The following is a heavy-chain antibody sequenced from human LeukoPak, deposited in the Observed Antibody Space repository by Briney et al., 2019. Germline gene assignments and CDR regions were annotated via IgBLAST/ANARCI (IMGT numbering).Heavy chain of an antibody. CDR3: ARPRNRYCTNGVCYTGYYYGMDV. J-gene: IGHJ6*02. Sequence: PSETLSLTCAVYGGSFSGYYWSWIRQPPGKGLEWIGEINHSGSTNYNPSLKSRVTISVDTSKNQFSLKLSSVIAADTAVYYCARPRNRYCTNGVCYTGYYYGMDVWGQGTTVTVSS. CDR1: GGSFSGYY. D-gene: IGHD2-8*01. CDR2: INHSGST. V-gene: IGHV4-34*01.